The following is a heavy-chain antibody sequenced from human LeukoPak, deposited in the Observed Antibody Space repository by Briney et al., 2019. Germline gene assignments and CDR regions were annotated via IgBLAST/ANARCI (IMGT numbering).Heavy chain of an antibody. CDR1: GYTFTEYY. Sequence: ASVKVSCKASGYTFTEYYIHWVRQAPGQGLELMGWISPNNGGTYSTQKFQDRVTMAWDTSISTAYMEVTGLRSDDTAMYYCARAAYCGGDCYYYFDYWGQGTLVTVSS. CDR3: ARAAYCGGDCYYYFDY. D-gene: IGHD2-21*02. V-gene: IGHV1-2*02. CDR2: ISPNNGGT. J-gene: IGHJ4*02.